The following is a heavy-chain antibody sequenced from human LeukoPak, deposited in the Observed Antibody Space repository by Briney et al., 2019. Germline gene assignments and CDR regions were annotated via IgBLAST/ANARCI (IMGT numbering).Heavy chain of an antibody. CDR3: ARDRGSYYYDSSGYYYFDY. CDR2: IIPIFGTA. D-gene: IGHD3-22*01. V-gene: IGHV1-69*05. Sequence: SVKVSCKASGGTFSSYAISWVRQAPGQGLEWMGRIIPIFGTANYAQKFQGRVTITTGESTSTAYMELSSLRSEDTAVYYCARDRGSYYYDSSGYYYFDYWGQGTLVTVSS. CDR1: GGTFSSYA. J-gene: IGHJ4*02.